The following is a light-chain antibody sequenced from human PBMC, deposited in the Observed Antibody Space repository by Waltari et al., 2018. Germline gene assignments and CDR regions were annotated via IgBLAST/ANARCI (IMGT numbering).Light chain of an antibody. J-gene: IGKJ4*01. Sequence: DIQMTQSPSSLSASVGDRVTVTCQASQDITDRLNWYQQQPRKPPNLLIYGASNLEIGIPSRFSGGGSGTEFTFTISTLQPEDFATYYCQQYDNLPLTFGGGTRVDIK. V-gene: IGKV1-33*01. CDR3: QQYDNLPLT. CDR2: GAS. CDR1: QDITDR.